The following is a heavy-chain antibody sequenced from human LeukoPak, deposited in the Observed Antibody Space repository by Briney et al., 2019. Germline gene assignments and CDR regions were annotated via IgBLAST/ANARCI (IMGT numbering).Heavy chain of an antibody. D-gene: IGHD1-26*01. CDR1: GYTFTGYY. Sequence: LWASVKVSCKASGYTFTGYYMHWVRQAPGQGLEWMGWINPNSGGTNYAQKFQGRVTMTRDTSISTAYMELSRLRSDDTAVYYCARDRRNLPQWESANWGQGTLVTVSS. J-gene: IGHJ4*02. CDR3: ARDRRNLPQWESAN. V-gene: IGHV1-2*02. CDR2: INPNSGGT.